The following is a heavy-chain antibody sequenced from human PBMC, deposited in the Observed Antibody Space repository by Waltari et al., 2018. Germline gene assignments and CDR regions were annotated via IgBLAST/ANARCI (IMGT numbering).Heavy chain of an antibody. CDR3: ARDKGRSTFDY. V-gene: IGHV4-61*02. D-gene: IGHD2-2*01. Sequence: QVQLQESGPGLVKPSQTLSLTCTVSGGSISSGSYYWRWIRQPAGKGLEWIGRIYTSGSTNYNPSLKSRVTISVDTSKNQFSLKLSSVTAADTAVYYCARDKGRSTFDYWGQGTLVTVSS. CDR2: IYTSGST. CDR1: GGSISSGSYY. J-gene: IGHJ4*02.